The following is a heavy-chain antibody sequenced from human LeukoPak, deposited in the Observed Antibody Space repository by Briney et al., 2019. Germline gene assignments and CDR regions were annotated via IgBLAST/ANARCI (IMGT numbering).Heavy chain of an antibody. V-gene: IGHV3-7*01. Sequence: GGSLRLSSAASGFTFSSYWMSWVRQAPGKGLEWVANIKQDGSEKYYVDSVKGRFTISRDNAKNSLYLQMNSLRAEDTAVYYCARESVYDILTGYYGPRRFDPWGQGTLVTVSS. D-gene: IGHD3-9*01. CDR2: IKQDGSEK. J-gene: IGHJ5*02. CDR3: ARESVYDILTGYYGPRRFDP. CDR1: GFTFSSYW.